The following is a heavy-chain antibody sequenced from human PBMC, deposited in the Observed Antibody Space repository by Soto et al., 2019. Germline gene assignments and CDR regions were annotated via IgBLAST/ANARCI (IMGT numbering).Heavy chain of an antibody. D-gene: IGHD6-19*01. Sequence: QVQLQESGPGLVKPSETLSLTCTASGGSISSYYWSWIRQPPGKGLEWIGYIYYSGSTNYNPSLKSRVTISVDTSKNQCSLKLSSVTAADTAVYYCARDYHSGGAFDIWGQGTMVTVSS. J-gene: IGHJ3*02. CDR1: GGSISSYY. CDR3: ARDYHSGGAFDI. CDR2: IYYSGST. V-gene: IGHV4-59*01.